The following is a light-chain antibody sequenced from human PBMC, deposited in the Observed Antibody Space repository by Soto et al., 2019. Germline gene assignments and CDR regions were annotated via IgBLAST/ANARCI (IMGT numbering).Light chain of an antibody. CDR1: QSLRSS. V-gene: IGKV3-15*01. CDR3: QQYNNWPQT. CDR2: DAS. Sequence: KLITKPPYTLFVPLGKRATLSYRSSQSLRSSLAWYQQKPGQAPRLLIYDASTRATGIPARFSGSGSGTDFTLTISGLQSEDFAVYYCQQYNNWPQTFGQGTKVDIK. J-gene: IGKJ1*01.